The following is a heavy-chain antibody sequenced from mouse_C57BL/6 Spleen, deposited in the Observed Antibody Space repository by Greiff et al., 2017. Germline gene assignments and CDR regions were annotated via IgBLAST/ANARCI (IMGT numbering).Heavy chain of an antibody. CDR3: ARMVTTHFDY. CDR1: GYTFTSYW. CDR2: IDPSDSYT. V-gene: IGHV1-69*01. J-gene: IGHJ2*01. Sequence: QVQLQQPGAELVMPGASVKLSCKASGYTFTSYWMHWVKQRPGQGLEWIGEIDPSDSYTNYNQKLKGKSTLTVDKSSSTAYLQLSSLTSEDSAGLYYARMVTTHFDYFLQCTTLPVSS. D-gene: IGHD2-2*01.